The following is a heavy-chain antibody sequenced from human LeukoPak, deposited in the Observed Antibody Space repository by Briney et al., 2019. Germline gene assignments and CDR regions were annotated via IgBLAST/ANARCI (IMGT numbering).Heavy chain of an antibody. V-gene: IGHV1-2*02. CDR2: INPNSGGT. D-gene: IGHD5-18*01. CDR1: GYTFTSYD. J-gene: IGHJ4*02. CDR3: ARGGRDTAMVDY. Sequence: GASVKVSCKASGYTFTSYDINWVRQATGQGLKWMGWINPNSGGTNYAQKFQGRVTMTRDTSISTAYMELSRLRSDDTAVYYCARGGRDTAMVDYWGQGTLVTVSS.